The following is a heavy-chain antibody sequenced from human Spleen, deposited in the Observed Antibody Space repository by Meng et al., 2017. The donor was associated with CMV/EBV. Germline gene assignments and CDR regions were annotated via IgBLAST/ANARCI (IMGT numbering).Heavy chain of an antibody. D-gene: IGHD2-2*01. V-gene: IGHV3-19*01. CDR2: VSWNGSRT. J-gene: IGHJ6*02. CDR1: GFTFSNSD. Sequence: GESLKISCAASGFTFSNSDMNWFRQAPGKGIEWVSGVSWNGSRTHYADSVKGRFIISIDNSRNFLYQQMNSLRPEDMAVYYCARDLIVVVPAAIGESYYYYGMDVWGQGTTVTVSS. CDR3: ARDLIVVVPAAIGESYYYYGMDV.